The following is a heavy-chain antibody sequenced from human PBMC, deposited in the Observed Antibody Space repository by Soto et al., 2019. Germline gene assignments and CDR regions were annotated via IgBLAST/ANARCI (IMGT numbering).Heavy chain of an antibody. CDR3: ASSYSGSYQGDSGQYYGMDV. J-gene: IGHJ6*02. D-gene: IGHD1-26*01. CDR2: ISYDGSNK. Sequence: QVQLVESGGGVVQPGRSLRLSCAASGFTFSSYAMHWVRQAPGKGLEWVAVISYDGSNKYYADSVKGRFTISRDNSKNTLYLKMNSLKAEDTAVYYCASSYSGSYQGDSGQYYGMDVWGQGTTVTVSS. V-gene: IGHV3-30-3*01. CDR1: GFTFSSYA.